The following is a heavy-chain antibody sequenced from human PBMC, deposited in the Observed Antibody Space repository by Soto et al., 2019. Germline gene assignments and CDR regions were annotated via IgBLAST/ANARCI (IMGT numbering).Heavy chain of an antibody. Sequence: GGSLRLSCAASGFTFSSYWMSWVRQAPGKGLEWVSVIYNDGKTYYADSVKGRFTITRDASKNTLHLQMDSLRKEDTAVYYWVRSFPSGQNYGMDVWGQGTTVTVSS. D-gene: IGHD3-10*01. CDR1: GFTFSSYW. V-gene: IGHV3-53*01. J-gene: IGHJ6*02. CDR3: VRSFPSGQNYGMDV. CDR2: IYNDGKT.